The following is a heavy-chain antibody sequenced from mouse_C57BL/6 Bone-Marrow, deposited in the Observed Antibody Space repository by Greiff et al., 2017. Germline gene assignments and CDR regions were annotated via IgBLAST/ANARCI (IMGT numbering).Heavy chain of an antibody. V-gene: IGHV14-4*01. Sequence: EVQLQQSGAELVRPGASVKLSCTASGFNIKDDYMHWVKQRPEQGLEWIGWIDPENGATEYASKFQGKATITADTSSNTAYLQLSSLTSEDTAVYYCTTRDGYYGGAMDYWGQGTSVTVSS. CDR2: IDPENGAT. CDR3: TTRDGYYGGAMDY. CDR1: GFNIKDDY. D-gene: IGHD2-3*01. J-gene: IGHJ4*01.